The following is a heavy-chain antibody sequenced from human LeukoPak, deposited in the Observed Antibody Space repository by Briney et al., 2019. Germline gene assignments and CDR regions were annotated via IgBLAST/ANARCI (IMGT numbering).Heavy chain of an antibody. J-gene: IGHJ4*02. D-gene: IGHD3-10*01. CDR1: GFTFSSYE. CDR3: ARSPFYYYGSGSSDY. V-gene: IGHV3-48*03. CDR2: ISSSGSTI. Sequence: GGSLRLSCAASGFTFSSYEMNWVRQAPGKGLEWVSYISSSGSTIYYADSVKGRFTISRDNSKNTLYLQMNSLRAEDTAVYYCARSPFYYYGSGSSDYWGQGTLVTVSS.